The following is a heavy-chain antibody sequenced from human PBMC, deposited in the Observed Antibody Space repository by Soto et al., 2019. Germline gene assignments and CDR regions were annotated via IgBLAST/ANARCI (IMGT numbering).Heavy chain of an antibody. D-gene: IGHD3-22*01. CDR3: AKSPGMYFYDSSGYSHYDS. CDR1: GFSFSSYA. V-gene: IGHV3-23*01. Sequence: GGSLRLSCAAXGFSFSSYAMSWVRQAPGKGLEWVSAISGSGVSTYYADSVKGRFTISRDNSKNTLYLQMNSLRAEDTAVYYCAKSPGMYFYDSSGYSHYDSWGQGDLLTVSS. J-gene: IGHJ4*02. CDR2: ISGSGVST.